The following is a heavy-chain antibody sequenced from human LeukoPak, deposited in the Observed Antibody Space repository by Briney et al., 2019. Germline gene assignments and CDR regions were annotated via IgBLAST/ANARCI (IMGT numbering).Heavy chain of an antibody. J-gene: IGHJ4*02. V-gene: IGHV1-2*02. CDR3: ARSLRFLEWSLFRLDY. CDR2: INPNSGGT. D-gene: IGHD3-3*01. Sequence: ASVKVSCKASGYTFTGYYIHWVRQAPGQGLEWMGWINPNSGGTNYAQKFQGRVTMTRDMSTSTVYMELSSLRSEDTAVYYCARSLRFLEWSLFRLDYWGQGTLVTVSS. CDR1: GYTFTGYY.